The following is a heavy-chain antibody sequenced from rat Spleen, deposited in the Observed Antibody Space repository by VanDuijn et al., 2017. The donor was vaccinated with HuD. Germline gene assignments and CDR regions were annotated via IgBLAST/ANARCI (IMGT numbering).Heavy chain of an antibody. CDR3: TRKYTTDYYWYFDF. D-gene: IGHD1-6*01. Sequence: EVQLVESGGGLVQPGRSLKVSCVASGFTFNNYWMTWIRQAPGQGLEWIASLTNTGGSTYLADSVKGRFTVSRDHAKSNLYLQMDSSGSEDTATYYCTRKYTTDYYWYFDFWGPGTMVTVSS. CDR2: LTNTGGST. J-gene: IGHJ1*01. V-gene: IGHV5-31*01. CDR1: GFTFNNYW.